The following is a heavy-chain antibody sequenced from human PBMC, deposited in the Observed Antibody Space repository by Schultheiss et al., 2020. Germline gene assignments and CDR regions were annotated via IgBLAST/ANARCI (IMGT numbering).Heavy chain of an antibody. CDR1: GYTFTSYD. D-gene: IGHD2-2*02. CDR3: ARDTRYYYGMDV. J-gene: IGHJ6*02. V-gene: IGHV1-8*01. CDR2: MNPNSGNT. Sequence: ASVKVSCKASGYTFTSYDINWVRQATGQGLEWMGWMNPNSGNTGYAQKFQGRVTMTRNTSISTAYMELSSLRSEDTAVYYCARDTRYYYGMDVWGQGTTVTVSS.